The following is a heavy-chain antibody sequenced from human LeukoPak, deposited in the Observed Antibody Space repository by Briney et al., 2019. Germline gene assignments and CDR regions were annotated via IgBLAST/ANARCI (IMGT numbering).Heavy chain of an antibody. V-gene: IGHV4-61*02. Sequence: SETLSLTCTVSSGSISSGSYYWSWIRQPAGKGLEWVGRTHTSGTTNYNPSLESRVTVSVDTSKNQFSLKLISATAADTAVYYCGRDRGVGVFDSWGQGILVTVSS. J-gene: IGHJ4*02. D-gene: IGHD1-26*01. CDR2: THTSGTT. CDR1: SGSISSGSYY. CDR3: GRDRGVGVFDS.